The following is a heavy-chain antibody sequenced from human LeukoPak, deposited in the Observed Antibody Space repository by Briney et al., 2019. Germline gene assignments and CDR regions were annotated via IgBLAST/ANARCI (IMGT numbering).Heavy chain of an antibody. Sequence: GGSLRLSCEVSGFTFGDYWMHWVRQPPGKGLVWVSRINGDERSRAYADSVKGRFTISRDNSKNTLYLQMNSLRAEDTAVYYCARAYCSGGSCYQDYWGQGTLVTVSS. CDR1: GFTFGDYW. D-gene: IGHD2-15*01. CDR2: INGDERSR. J-gene: IGHJ4*02. CDR3: ARAYCSGGSCYQDY. V-gene: IGHV3-74*01.